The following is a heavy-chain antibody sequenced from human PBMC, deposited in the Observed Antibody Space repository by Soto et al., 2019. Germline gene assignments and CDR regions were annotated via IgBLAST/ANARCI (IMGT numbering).Heavy chain of an antibody. Sequence: GASVKVSCKSSGGTFSSYTISWVRQAPGQGLEWMGGIIPIVGTIKYAEKFQGRVSIIAERATSTAYLEMSSLRSEDTAVYYCVGGEGATFDYWG. D-gene: IGHD3-16*01. J-gene: IGHJ4*01. V-gene: IGHV1-69*06. CDR3: VGGEGATFDY. CDR2: IIPIVGTI. CDR1: GGTFSSYT.